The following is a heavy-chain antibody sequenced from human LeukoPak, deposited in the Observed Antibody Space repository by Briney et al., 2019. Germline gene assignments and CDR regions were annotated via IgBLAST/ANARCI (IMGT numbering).Heavy chain of an antibody. Sequence: SETLSLTCTVSSGSISTSNYYWGWVRQPPGRALEWIGSINYSGSTYYNPSLKSRVTTSVDTSKNRFSLKLTSVTAADTAVYYCARELHSGSYYFDYWGQGTLVTVSS. CDR3: ARELHSGSYYFDY. CDR2: INYSGST. V-gene: IGHV4-39*07. D-gene: IGHD1-26*01. CDR1: SGSISTSNYY. J-gene: IGHJ4*02.